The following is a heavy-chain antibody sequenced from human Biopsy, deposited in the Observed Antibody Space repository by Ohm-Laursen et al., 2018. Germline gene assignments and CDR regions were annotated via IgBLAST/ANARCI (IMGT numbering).Heavy chain of an antibody. J-gene: IGHJ1*01. CDR3: AKGQDLRGGAEYFQH. V-gene: IGHV1-2*02. CDR2: INPHSGTT. CDR1: GYNFISYS. D-gene: IGHD2-15*01. Sequence: AASVKVSCKTSGYNFISYSINWVRQVPGQGLEWMGWINPHSGTTKFAQDFQGRVTMTRDTSITTAYMELRRLRSDDTAVYYCAKGQDLRGGAEYFQHWGQGALVTVSS.